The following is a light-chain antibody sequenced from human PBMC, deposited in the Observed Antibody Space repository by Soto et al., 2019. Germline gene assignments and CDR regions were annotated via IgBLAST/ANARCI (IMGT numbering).Light chain of an antibody. V-gene: IGKV3-20*01. CDR2: SVS. CDR1: QSVSSSY. Sequence: EIVLTQSPGTLSLSPGERATLSCRASQSVSSSYLAWYQQKPGQAPRLLIYSVSRRATGIPDRFSGSGSGTDFTLTVSRVEPEDFAVYYCQQYGSSLLTFGGGTKVEIK. CDR3: QQYGSSLLT. J-gene: IGKJ4*01.